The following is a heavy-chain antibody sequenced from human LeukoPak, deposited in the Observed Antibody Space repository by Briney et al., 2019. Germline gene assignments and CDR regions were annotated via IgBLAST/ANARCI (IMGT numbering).Heavy chain of an antibody. D-gene: IGHD4-17*01. J-gene: IGHJ4*02. V-gene: IGHV3-21*01. CDR1: GFTFSSYS. CDR3: ARVRNDYGDFFDY. CDR2: ISSSTSYI. Sequence: GGSLRLSCAASGFTFSSYSMNWGRQAPGKGLEWVSSISSSTSYIYYADSVKGRFTISRDNAKNSLYLQMNSLRAEDTAVYYCARVRNDYGDFFDYWGQGTLVTVSS.